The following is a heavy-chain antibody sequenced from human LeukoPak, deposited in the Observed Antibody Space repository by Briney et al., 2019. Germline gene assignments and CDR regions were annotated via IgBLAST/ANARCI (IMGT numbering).Heavy chain of an antibody. V-gene: IGHV4-59*12. CDR1: GGSISSYY. CDR2: IYYSGST. CDR3: ARGTFASSWYMDYFDY. Sequence: SETLSLTCTVSGGSISSYYWSWIRQPAGKGLEWIGYIYYSGSTNYNPSLKSRVTISVDTSKNQFSLKLSSVTAADTAVYYCARGTFASSWYMDYFDYWGQGTLVTVSS. D-gene: IGHD6-13*01. J-gene: IGHJ4*02.